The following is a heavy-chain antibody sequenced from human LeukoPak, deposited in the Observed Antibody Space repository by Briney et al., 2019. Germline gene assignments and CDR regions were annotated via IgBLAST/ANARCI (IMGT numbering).Heavy chain of an antibody. CDR1: GGPISSYY. CDR2: IYTSGST. CDR3: AREGVELWFGELFGEFDY. J-gene: IGHJ4*02. Sequence: PSETLSLTCTVSGGPISSYYWSWIRQPAGKGLEWIGRIYTSGSTNYNPSLKSRVTMSVDTSKNQFSLKLSSVTAADTAVYYCAREGVELWFGELFGEFDYWGQGTLVTVSS. V-gene: IGHV4-4*07. D-gene: IGHD3-10*01.